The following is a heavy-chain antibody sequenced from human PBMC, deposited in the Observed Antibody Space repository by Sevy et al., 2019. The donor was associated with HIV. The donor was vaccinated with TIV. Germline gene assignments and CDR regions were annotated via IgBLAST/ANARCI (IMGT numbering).Heavy chain of an antibody. CDR2: ISSSGGST. Sequence: GGSLRLSCAASGFTFSSYAMSWVRQAPGKGLEWVSAISSSGGSTYNADSVKGRFTISRDNSKNTLYLQMNGLRAEDTAIYYCAKGTYYDFWSGYCCPDYWGQGTLVTVSS. J-gene: IGHJ4*02. D-gene: IGHD3-3*01. V-gene: IGHV3-23*01. CDR1: GFTFSSYA. CDR3: AKGTYYDFWSGYCCPDY.